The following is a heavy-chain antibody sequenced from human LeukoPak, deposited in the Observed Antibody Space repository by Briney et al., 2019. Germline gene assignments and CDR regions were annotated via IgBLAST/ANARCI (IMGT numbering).Heavy chain of an antibody. Sequence: SETLSLTCTVSGGSISSYYWSWIRQPPGKGLEWIGYISYSGSTNYNPSLKSRVTISIDTSKNHFSLKLSSVTAADTAVYFCARNYGGSAFHIWGQGTVVSVSS. D-gene: IGHD4-23*01. CDR1: GGSISSYY. CDR3: ARNYGGSAFHI. V-gene: IGHV4-59*01. CDR2: ISYSGST. J-gene: IGHJ3*02.